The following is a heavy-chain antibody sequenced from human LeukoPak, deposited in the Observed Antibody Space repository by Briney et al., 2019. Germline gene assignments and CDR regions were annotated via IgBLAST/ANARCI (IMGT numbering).Heavy chain of an antibody. J-gene: IGHJ6*02. CDR3: ARGYCSSTSCYGDSYGMDV. Sequence: XTXTXXXINWVRQATGQGLEWMGWMNPNSGNTGYAQKFQGRVTMTRNTSISTAYMELSSLRSEDTAVYYCARGYCSSTSCYGDSYGMDVWGQGTTVTVSS. V-gene: IGHV1-8*01. D-gene: IGHD2-2*01. CDR2: MNPNSGNT. CDR1: XTXTXXX.